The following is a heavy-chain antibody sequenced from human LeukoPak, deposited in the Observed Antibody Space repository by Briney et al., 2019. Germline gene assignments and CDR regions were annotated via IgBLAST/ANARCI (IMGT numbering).Heavy chain of an antibody. V-gene: IGHV3-7*01. Sequence: GGSLRVSCAASGFTMSSYWMSWVRQAPGKGLEWVANIKRDGSEKYCVDSVKGRFTISRDNAKNSLYLQMNSLRAEDTAVYYCARDYLLIHYDSSGYYRDAFDLWGQGTMVTVSS. CDR2: IKRDGSEK. D-gene: IGHD3-22*01. CDR1: GFTMSSYW. CDR3: ARDYLLIHYDSSGYYRDAFDL. J-gene: IGHJ3*01.